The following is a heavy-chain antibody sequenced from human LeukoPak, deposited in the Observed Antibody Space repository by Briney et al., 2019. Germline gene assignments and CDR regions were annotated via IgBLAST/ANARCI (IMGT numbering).Heavy chain of an antibody. CDR1: GGSISSYY. CDR3: VRGPVRNWFDP. V-gene: IGHV4-59*01. CDR2: IYYTGST. J-gene: IGHJ5*02. Sequence: SETLSLTCSVSGGSISSYYWSWIRHPPGKALEWIGYIYYTGSTKYSPSLKSRVTISVDASKKQFSLNLSSVTAADTAVYYCVRGPVRNWFDPWGQGTLVTVSS.